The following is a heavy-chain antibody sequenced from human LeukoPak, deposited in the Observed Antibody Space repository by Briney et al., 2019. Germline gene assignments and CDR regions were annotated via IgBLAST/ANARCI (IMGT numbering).Heavy chain of an antibody. CDR2: INHSVGT. Sequence: SETLSLTCVVYGGSFSGYYWSWIRRPPGKGLEWIGEINHSVGTNYNPSLKGRVTISVDTSKNQFSLKLSSVTAADTAVYYCARREVRGVVFDYWGQGTLVTVSS. CDR1: GGSFSGYY. J-gene: IGHJ4*02. D-gene: IGHD3-10*01. CDR3: ARREVRGVVFDY. V-gene: IGHV4-34*01.